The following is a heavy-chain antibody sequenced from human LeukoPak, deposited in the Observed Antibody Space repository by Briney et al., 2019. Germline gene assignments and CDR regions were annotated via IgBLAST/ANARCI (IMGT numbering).Heavy chain of an antibody. J-gene: IGHJ4*02. Sequence: GESLKISCKGSEYSFTNYWIGWVRQMPGKGLEWMGIIYPGDSDTRYSPSFEGQVTISADKSISTAYLQWSSLKASDTAMYYCARQDGRALYYFDYWGQGTLVTVSS. D-gene: IGHD5-24*01. CDR1: EYSFTNYW. V-gene: IGHV5-51*01. CDR2: IYPGDSDT. CDR3: ARQDGRALYYFDY.